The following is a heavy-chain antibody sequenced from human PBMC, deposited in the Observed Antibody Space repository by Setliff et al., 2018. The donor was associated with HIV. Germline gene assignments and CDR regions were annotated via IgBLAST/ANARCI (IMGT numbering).Heavy chain of an antibody. J-gene: IGHJ4*02. CDR2: IKQDGSEK. CDR3: ARDAPGYSHVLDF. Sequence: PGGSLRLSCAASGFSISGHWMAWVRQGPDKGLEWVANIKQDGSEKYYVDSVKGRFTISRDNAKKSLYLQMNSLRAEDTALYYCARDAPGYSHVLDFWGQGTLVTVSS. CDR1: GFSISGHW. D-gene: IGHD4-4*01. V-gene: IGHV3-7*03.